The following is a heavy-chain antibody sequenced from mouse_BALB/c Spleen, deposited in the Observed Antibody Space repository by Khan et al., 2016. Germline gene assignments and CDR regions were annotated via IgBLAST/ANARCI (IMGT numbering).Heavy chain of an antibody. J-gene: IGHJ3*01. CDR2: IYPGDGST. CDR3: TNYGSSGFAY. V-gene: IGHV1-66*01. Sequence: QVQLQQSGPELVKPGALVKISCKASGYKFTNYDINWVKQRPGQGLEWIGWIYPGDGSTKYNEKFKGKATLTVDKSSSTAYMQLSSLTSEDSAVYYCTNYGSSGFAYWGQGTLVTVSA. D-gene: IGHD1-1*01. CDR1: GYKFTNYD.